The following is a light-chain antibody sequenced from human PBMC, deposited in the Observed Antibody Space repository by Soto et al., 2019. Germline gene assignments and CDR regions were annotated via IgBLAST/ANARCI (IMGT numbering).Light chain of an antibody. CDR1: SSNIGAGYD. Sequence: QSVLTQPPSVSGAPGQRVTISCTGSSSNIGAGYDVHWYQQLPGTAPKLLIYGNSNRPSGVPDRFSGSKSGTSASLAITGLQAEDEADYYCQSYDSSLGFYVFGTGTKLTVL. CDR2: GNS. J-gene: IGLJ1*01. V-gene: IGLV1-40*01. CDR3: QSYDSSLGFYV.